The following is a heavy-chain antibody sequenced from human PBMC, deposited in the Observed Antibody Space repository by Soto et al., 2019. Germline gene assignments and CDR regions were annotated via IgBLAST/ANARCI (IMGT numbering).Heavy chain of an antibody. J-gene: IGHJ6*02. CDR1: GGTFSSYA. D-gene: IGHD3-9*01. CDR2: IIPIFGTA. CDR3: ASLLLRYFDWLSYETYYYYGMDV. Sequence: SVKVSCKASGGTFSSYAISWVRQAPGQGLEWMGGIIPIFGTANYAQKFQGRVTITADKSTSTAYMELSSLRSEDTAVYYCASLLLRYFDWLSYETYYYYGMDVWGQGTTVTVSS. V-gene: IGHV1-69*06.